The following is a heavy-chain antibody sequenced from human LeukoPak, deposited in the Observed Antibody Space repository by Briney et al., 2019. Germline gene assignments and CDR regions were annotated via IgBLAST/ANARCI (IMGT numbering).Heavy chain of an antibody. CDR3: ARDLRFLEWYYYYYYMDV. CDR1: GYTFTGCY. V-gene: IGHV1-2*02. J-gene: IGHJ6*03. D-gene: IGHD3-3*01. CDR2: INPNSGGT. Sequence: ASVKVSCKASGYTFTGCYMHWVRQAPGQGLEWMGWINPNSGGTNYAQKFQGRVTMTRDTSISTAYMELSRLRSDDTAVYYCARDLRFLEWYYYYYYMDVWGKGTTVTVSS.